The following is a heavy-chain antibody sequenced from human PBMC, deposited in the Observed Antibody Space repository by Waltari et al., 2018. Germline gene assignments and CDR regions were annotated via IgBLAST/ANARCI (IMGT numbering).Heavy chain of an antibody. D-gene: IGHD6-19*01. CDR2: ITTSTSHI. J-gene: IGHJ4*02. V-gene: IGHV3-21*01. CDR1: GFTLSSYT. CDR3: ARAGTSGWYALDS. Sequence: EVQLVESGGGLVKPGGSLRLSCAASGFTLSSYTINWVRQAPGKGLEWVSCITTSTSHISYSDSVKGRFTLSRDTAKNSLSLQMNSLRAEDTAMYYCARAGTSGWYALDSWGQGALVTVSS.